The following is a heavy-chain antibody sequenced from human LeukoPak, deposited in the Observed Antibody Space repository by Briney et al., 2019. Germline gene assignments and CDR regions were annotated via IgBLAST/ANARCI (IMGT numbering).Heavy chain of an antibody. V-gene: IGHV3-7*01. CDR3: ARVPSPYYDFWSGYLAPDYYYYMDV. D-gene: IGHD3-3*01. CDR1: GFTFSSYW. J-gene: IGHJ6*03. CDR2: IKQEGGDK. Sequence: GGSLRLSRAASGFTFSSYWMSWVRQAPGKGLEWVATIKQEGGDKYYVDSMKGRFTISRDNAKNSLYLQMNSLRAEDTAVYYCARVPSPYYDFWSGYLAPDYYYYMDVWGKGTTDTVSS.